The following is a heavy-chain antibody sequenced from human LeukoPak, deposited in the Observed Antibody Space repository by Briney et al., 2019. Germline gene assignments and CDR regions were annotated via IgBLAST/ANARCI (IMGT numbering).Heavy chain of an antibody. D-gene: IGHD1-26*01. CDR1: GYTFTSYG. V-gene: IGHV1-18*01. Sequence: ASVKVSCKASGYTFTSYGISWVRQAPGQGLEWMGGISAYNGNTNYAQKLQGRVTMTTDTSTSTAYMELRSLRSDDTAVYYCARDPLVGATDEYFQRWGQGTLVTVSS. CDR2: ISAYNGNT. J-gene: IGHJ1*01. CDR3: ARDPLVGATDEYFQR.